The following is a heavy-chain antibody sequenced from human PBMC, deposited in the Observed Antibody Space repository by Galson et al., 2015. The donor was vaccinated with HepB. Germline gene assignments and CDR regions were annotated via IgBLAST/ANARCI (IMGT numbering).Heavy chain of an antibody. Sequence: SLRLSCAASGFTFSDYYMSWIRQAPGKGLEWVSYVSSSSSYTNYADSVKGRFTISRDNAKNSLYLQMNSLRAEDTAVYYCARTGTNVDYWGQGTLVTVSS. CDR1: GFTFSDYY. V-gene: IGHV3-11*06. J-gene: IGHJ4*02. CDR2: VSSSSSYT. CDR3: ARTGTNVDY. D-gene: IGHD1-7*01.